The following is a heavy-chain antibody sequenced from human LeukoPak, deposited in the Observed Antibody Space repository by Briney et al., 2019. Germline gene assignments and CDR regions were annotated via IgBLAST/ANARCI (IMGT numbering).Heavy chain of an antibody. Sequence: GGSLRLSCAATEFTFTHYGMDWVRQAPGEGLEWVSYISCDTRTIYYADSLKGRFTISRDNAKHSLYLQMNSLRAEDTAVYYCARGGATKTFDYWGQGTLVTVSS. CDR3: ARGGATKTFDY. J-gene: IGHJ4*02. CDR2: ISCDTRTI. V-gene: IGHV3-48*04. CDR1: EFTFTHYG. D-gene: IGHD1-26*01.